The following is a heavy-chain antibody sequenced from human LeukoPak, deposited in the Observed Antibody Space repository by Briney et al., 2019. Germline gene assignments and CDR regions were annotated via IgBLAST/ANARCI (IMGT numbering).Heavy chain of an antibody. CDR1: GGSFSGYY. J-gene: IGHJ4*02. Sequence: SETLSLTCAVYGGSFSGYYWSWIRQPPGKGLEWIGEINHSGSTNYNPSLKSRVTISVDTSKNQFSLKLSSVTAADTAVYYCASLYDSSGYGIDYWGQGTLVTVSS. CDR2: INHSGST. CDR3: ASLYDSSGYGIDY. V-gene: IGHV4-34*01. D-gene: IGHD3-22*01.